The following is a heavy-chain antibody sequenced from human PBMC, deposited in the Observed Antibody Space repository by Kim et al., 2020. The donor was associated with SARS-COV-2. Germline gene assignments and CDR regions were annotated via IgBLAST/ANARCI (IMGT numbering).Heavy chain of an antibody. D-gene: IGHD1-26*01. Sequence: GGSLRLSCAASGFTFSDYYMSWIRQAPGKGLEWVSYISSSGSTIYYADSVKGRFTISRDNAKNSLYLQMNSLRAGDTAVYYCARDGSDSGRLWGWFDPWGQGTLVTVSS. J-gene: IGHJ5*02. CDR2: ISSSGSTI. CDR3: ARDGSDSGRLWGWFDP. V-gene: IGHV3-11*04. CDR1: GFTFSDYY.